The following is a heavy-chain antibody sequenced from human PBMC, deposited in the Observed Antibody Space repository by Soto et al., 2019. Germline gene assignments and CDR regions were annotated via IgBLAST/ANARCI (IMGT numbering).Heavy chain of an antibody. J-gene: IGHJ4*02. Sequence: ASVKVSXXASGYTFTSYYMHWVRQAPGQGLEWMGIINPSGGSTSYAQKFQGRVTMTRDTSTSTVYMELSSLRSEDTAVYYCARAAVRGATLDYWGQGTLVTVSS. CDR3: ARAAVRGATLDY. CDR1: GYTFTSYY. CDR2: INPSGGST. D-gene: IGHD3-10*01. V-gene: IGHV1-46*01.